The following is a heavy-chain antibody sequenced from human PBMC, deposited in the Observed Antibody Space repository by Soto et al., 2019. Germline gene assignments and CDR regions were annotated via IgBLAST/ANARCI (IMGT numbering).Heavy chain of an antibody. Sequence: PGGSLRLSCAASGFTFSSYWMSWVRQAPGKGREGVANIKQDGSEKYYVDSVKGRFTISRDNAKNSLYLQMNSLRAEDTAVYYCARSGDFWSGYPHYYYYRMDVWGQGTPVTVSS. J-gene: IGHJ6*02. CDR3: ARSGDFWSGYPHYYYYRMDV. CDR2: IKQDGSEK. CDR1: GFTFSSYW. D-gene: IGHD3-3*01. V-gene: IGHV3-7*03.